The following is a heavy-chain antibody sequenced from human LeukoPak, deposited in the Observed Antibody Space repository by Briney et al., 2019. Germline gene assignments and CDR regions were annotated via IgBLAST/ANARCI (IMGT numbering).Heavy chain of an antibody. Sequence: PGGSLRLSCAASGFTFSSYAMSWVRQAPGKGLEWVSAISGSGGSTYYADSVKGRFTISRDNSKNTLYLQMNSLRAEDTAVYYCARDWSSRYHYFDYWGQGTLVTVSS. J-gene: IGHJ4*02. D-gene: IGHD2-2*01. CDR2: ISGSGGST. CDR1: GFTFSSYA. CDR3: ARDWSSRYHYFDY. V-gene: IGHV3-23*01.